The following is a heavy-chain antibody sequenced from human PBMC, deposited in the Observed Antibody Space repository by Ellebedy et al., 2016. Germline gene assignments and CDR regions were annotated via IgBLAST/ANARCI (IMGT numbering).Heavy chain of an antibody. Sequence: GESLKISXAASGFTFSDYYMSWIRQAPGKGLEWVSYISSSGSTIYYADSVKGRFTISRDNAKNSLYLQMNSLRAEDTAVYYCAREDPLYPKLGSDYWGQGTLVTVSS. D-gene: IGHD7-27*01. CDR3: AREDPLYPKLGSDY. V-gene: IGHV3-11*01. CDR1: GFTFSDYY. CDR2: ISSSGSTI. J-gene: IGHJ4*02.